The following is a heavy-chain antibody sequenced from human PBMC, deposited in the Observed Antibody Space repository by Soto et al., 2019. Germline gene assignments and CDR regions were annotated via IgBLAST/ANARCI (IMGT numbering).Heavy chain of an antibody. V-gene: IGHV4-39*01. J-gene: IGHJ4*02. CDR3: ARLVKWGRYYDSSGYPQY. CDR1: GGSISSSSYY. CDR2: IYYSGST. D-gene: IGHD3-22*01. Sequence: SLTCTVSGGSISSSSYYWGWIRQPPGKGLEWIGSIYYSGSTYYNPSLKSRVTISVDTSKNQFSLKLSSVTAADTAVYYCARLVKWGRYYDSSGYPQYWGQGTLVTVSS.